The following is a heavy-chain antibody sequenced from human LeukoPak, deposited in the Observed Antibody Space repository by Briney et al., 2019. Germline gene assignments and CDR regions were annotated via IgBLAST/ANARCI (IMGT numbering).Heavy chain of an antibody. CDR2: IYPGDSDT. J-gene: IGHJ4*02. CDR1: GSRFTNYW. CDR3: ARRPTGGNFYFDY. D-gene: IGHD4-23*01. V-gene: IGHV5-51*01. Sequence: GESLKISCQGSGSRFTNYWIGWVRQMPGKGLEWMGIIYPGDSDTRYSPSFQGQVTISADKSISTAYLQWSSLKASDTAMYYCARRPTGGNFYFDYWGQGTLVTVSS.